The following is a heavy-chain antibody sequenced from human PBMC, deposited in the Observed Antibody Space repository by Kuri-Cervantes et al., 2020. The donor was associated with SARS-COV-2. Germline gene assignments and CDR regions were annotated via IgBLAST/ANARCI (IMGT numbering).Heavy chain of an antibody. Sequence: ESLKISCAVSGYSISSGYYWGWIRQPPGKGLEWIGSIYHSGSTYYNPSLKSRVTISVDTSKNQFSLKLSSVTAADTAVYYCACGVSSFFNGSPLEYYFDYWGQGTLVTVSS. CDR3: ACGVSSFFNGSPLEYYFDY. CDR2: IYHSGST. D-gene: IGHD2-21*01. V-gene: IGHV4-38-2*01. J-gene: IGHJ4*02. CDR1: GYSISSGYY.